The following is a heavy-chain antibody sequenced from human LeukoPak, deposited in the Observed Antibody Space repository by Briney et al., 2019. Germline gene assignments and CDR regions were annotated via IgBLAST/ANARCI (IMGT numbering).Heavy chain of an antibody. CDR3: ARESRITGTTTSGFDI. Sequence: GGSLRLSCVASGFTFSNYWLSWVRQAPGKGLEWVANIKRDGRDKNSVDSVKGRFTISRDNAKNSMFLQMNSLRVEDTAVYYCARESRITGTTTSGFDIWGQGTMVTVSS. CDR1: GFTFSNYW. D-gene: IGHD1-14*01. V-gene: IGHV3-7*01. CDR2: IKRDGRDK. J-gene: IGHJ3*02.